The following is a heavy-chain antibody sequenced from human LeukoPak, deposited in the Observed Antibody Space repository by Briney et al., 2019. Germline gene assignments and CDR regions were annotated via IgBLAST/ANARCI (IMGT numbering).Heavy chain of an antibody. CDR1: GFSFSSRA. D-gene: IGHD3-16*02. V-gene: IGHV3-23*01. CDR3: ATYVWETYRFSD. J-gene: IGHJ4*02. CDR2: IGSTGEST. Sequence: GGSLRLSRAASGFSFSSRALSWVRQAPGKGLEWVSTIGSTGESTFYADSVKGRFTISRDNSKDTLYLQLNSLRAEDTAIYYCATYVWETYRFSDWGQGTLVTVSS.